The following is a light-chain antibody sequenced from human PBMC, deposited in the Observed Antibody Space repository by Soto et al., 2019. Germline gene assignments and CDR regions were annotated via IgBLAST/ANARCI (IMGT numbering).Light chain of an antibody. CDR2: DFN. Sequence: QSALTQPASVAGSPGQSITISCTGTSSDVGCYNYVSWYQHHPDKAPKLMIYDFNNRPSGVSNRFSGSKSGNTSSLTISGLQAEDEAGYYCSSYSSSSTRLVFGGGTKLTVL. CDR3: SSYSSSSTRLV. CDR1: SSDVGCYNY. V-gene: IGLV2-14*03. J-gene: IGLJ2*01.